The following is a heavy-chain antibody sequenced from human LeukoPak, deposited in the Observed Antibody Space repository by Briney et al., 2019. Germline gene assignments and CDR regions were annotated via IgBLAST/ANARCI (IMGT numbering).Heavy chain of an antibody. CDR1: GGSISSYY. Sequence: SETLSLTCTVSGGSISSYYWSWIRQPPGQGLERIGYIYTSGSTNYNPSLKSRVTISVDTSKNQFSLKLSSVTAADTAVYYCARLGGYYDSSGDYIYYYYMDVWGKGTTVTVSS. CDR2: IYTSGST. CDR3: ARLGGYYDSSGDYIYYYYMDV. V-gene: IGHV4-4*09. J-gene: IGHJ6*03. D-gene: IGHD3-22*01.